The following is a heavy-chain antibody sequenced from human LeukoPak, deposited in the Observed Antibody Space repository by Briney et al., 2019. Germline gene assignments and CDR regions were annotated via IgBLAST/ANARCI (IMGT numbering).Heavy chain of an antibody. J-gene: IGHJ6*02. CDR1: GGTFSSYA. V-gene: IGHV1-69*01. D-gene: IGHD3-22*01. Sequence: SVKGSCKASGGTFSSYAISWVRQAPGQGLEWMGGIIPIFGTANYAQKFQGRVTITAVESTSTAYMELSSLRSEDTAVYYCARPHLYYDSRYGMDVWGQGTTVTVSS. CDR3: ARPHLYYDSRYGMDV. CDR2: IIPIFGTA.